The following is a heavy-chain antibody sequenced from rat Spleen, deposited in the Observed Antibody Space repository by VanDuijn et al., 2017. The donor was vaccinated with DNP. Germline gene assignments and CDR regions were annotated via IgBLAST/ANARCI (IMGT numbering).Heavy chain of an antibody. CDR2: INSAGST. D-gene: IGHD5-1*01. J-gene: IGHJ1*01. Sequence: EVQLQESGPGLVKPSQSLSLTCSVTGYSITSSSRWNWIRKFPGNKLEWMGYINSAGSTNYNPSLKSRISITRDTSKNQFFLQVNSVTTEDTATYYCARSGTGSWYFDFWGPGTMVTVSS. V-gene: IGHV3-3*01. CDR1: GYSITSSSR. CDR3: ARSGTGSWYFDF.